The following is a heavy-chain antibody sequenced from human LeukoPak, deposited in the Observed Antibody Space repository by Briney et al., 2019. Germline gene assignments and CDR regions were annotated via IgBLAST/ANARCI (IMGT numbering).Heavy chain of an antibody. V-gene: IGHV3-15*01. J-gene: IGHJ4*02. D-gene: IGHD6-19*01. CDR2: IKSKTDGGTT. CDR3: AKPSPGGQWLVPEDY. CDR1: GFTFSSYC. Sequence: GGALRLSCAASGFTFSSYCMSWVRQAPGKGLEWVGRIKSKTDGGTTDYAAPVKGRFTISRDDSKNTLYLQMNSLKTEDTAVYYCAKPSPGGQWLVPEDYWGQGTLVTVSS.